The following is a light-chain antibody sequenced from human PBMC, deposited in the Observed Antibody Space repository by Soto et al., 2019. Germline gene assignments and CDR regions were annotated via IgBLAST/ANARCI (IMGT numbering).Light chain of an antibody. CDR1: SSNIGAGYD. J-gene: IGLJ2*01. V-gene: IGLV1-40*01. CDR2: GNS. CDR3: QSYDSSLSAV. Sequence: QSVLTQPPSVSGAPGQRVTISCTGSSSNIGAGYDVHWYQQLPGTAPKLLIYGNSNRPSGVPDRFSGSKSGTSASLAITGLQAEDEVDYYCQSYDSSLSAVFGGGTKLTVL.